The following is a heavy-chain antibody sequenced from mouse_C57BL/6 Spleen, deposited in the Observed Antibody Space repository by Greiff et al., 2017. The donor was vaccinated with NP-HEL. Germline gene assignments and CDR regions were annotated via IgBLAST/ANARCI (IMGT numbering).Heavy chain of an antibody. CDR1: GYSITSGYY. CDR2: ISYDGSN. Sequence: EVKLQESGPGLVKPSQSLSLTCSVTGYSITSGYYWNWIRQFPGNKLEWMGYISYDGSNNYNPSLKNRISITRDTSTNQFFLKLNSVTTEDTATYYCAREGGDGYYVYWGQGTTLTVSS. J-gene: IGHJ2*01. D-gene: IGHD2-3*01. CDR3: AREGGDGYYVY. V-gene: IGHV3-6*01.